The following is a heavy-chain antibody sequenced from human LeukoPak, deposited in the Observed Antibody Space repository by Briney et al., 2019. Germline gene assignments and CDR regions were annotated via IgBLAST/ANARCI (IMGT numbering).Heavy chain of an antibody. CDR3: ARDTYDSSGTDY. V-gene: IGHV3-21*01. D-gene: IGHD3-22*01. CDR2: ISSSSSYI. CDR1: GFTFSSYS. J-gene: IGHJ4*02. Sequence: GGSLRLSCAASGFTFSSYSMNWDRQAPGKGLEWVSSISSSSSYIYYADSVKGRFTISRDNAKNSLYLQMNSLRAEDTAVYYCARDTYDSSGTDYWGQGTLVTVSS.